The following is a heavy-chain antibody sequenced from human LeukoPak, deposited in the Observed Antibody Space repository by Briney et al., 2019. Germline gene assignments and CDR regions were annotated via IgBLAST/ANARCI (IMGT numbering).Heavy chain of an antibody. CDR1: GFTFSSYA. D-gene: IGHD3-22*01. Sequence: PGGSLRLSCAASGFTFSSYAMTWVRQAPGKGLEWVSVISGSGDSTYYADSVKGRFTISRDNSKNTVDLQMNSLRAEDTAVYYCARATYYDSSGDDYWGQGTLVTVSS. V-gene: IGHV3-23*01. J-gene: IGHJ4*02. CDR3: ARATYYDSSGDDY. CDR2: ISGSGDST.